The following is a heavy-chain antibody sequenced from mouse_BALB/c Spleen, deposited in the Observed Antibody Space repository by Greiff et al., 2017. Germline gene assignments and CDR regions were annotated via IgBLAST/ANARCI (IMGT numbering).Heavy chain of an antibody. D-gene: IGHD2-12*01. V-gene: IGHV14-1*02. CDR1: GFNIKDYY. CDR3: ARYDGYAMDY. CDR2: IDPENGNT. Sequence: EVKLQQSGAELVRPGALVKLSCKASGFNIKDYYMHWVKQRPEQGLEWIGWIDPENGNTIYDPKFQGKASITADTSSNTAYLQLSSLTSEDTAVYYCARYDGYAMDYWGQGTSVTVSS. J-gene: IGHJ4*01.